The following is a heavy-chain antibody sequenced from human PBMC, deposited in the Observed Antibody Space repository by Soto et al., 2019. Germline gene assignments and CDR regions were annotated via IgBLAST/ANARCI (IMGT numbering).Heavy chain of an antibody. CDR2: ISGSGGST. V-gene: IGHV3-23*01. Sequence: GGSLRLSCAASGFTFSSYAMSWVRQAPGKGLEWVSTISGSGGSTYYADSVKGRFTISRDNSKNTLYLQMNSLRAEDTAVYYCARDALVREYSSGWYFLGFDIWGQGTMVTVSS. D-gene: IGHD6-19*01. CDR3: ARDALVREYSSGWYFLGFDI. J-gene: IGHJ3*02. CDR1: GFTFSSYA.